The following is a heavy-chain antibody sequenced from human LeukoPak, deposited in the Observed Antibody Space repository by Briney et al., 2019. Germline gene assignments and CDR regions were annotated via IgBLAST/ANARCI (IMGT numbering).Heavy chain of an antibody. D-gene: IGHD3-3*01. CDR3: AKVGHYDFWSGYSVHFDY. CDR1: GFTLSSYA. V-gene: IGHV3-23*01. Sequence: GGSLRLSCAASGFTLSSYAMSWVRQAPGKGLEWVSAISGSGGSTYYADSVKGRFTISRDNSKNTLYLQMNSLRAEDTAVYYCAKVGHYDFWSGYSVHFDYWGQGTLVTVSS. CDR2: ISGSGGST. J-gene: IGHJ4*02.